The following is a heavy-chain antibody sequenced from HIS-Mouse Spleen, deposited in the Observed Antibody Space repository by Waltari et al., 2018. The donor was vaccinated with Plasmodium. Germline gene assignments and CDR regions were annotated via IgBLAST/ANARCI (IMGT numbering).Heavy chain of an antibody. J-gene: IGHJ2*01. V-gene: IGHV4-34*01. CDR2: INHSGSH. CDR1: GGSFSGYY. D-gene: IGHD3-3*01. CDR3: ARVTSSGVYWYFDL. Sequence: QVQLQQWGAGLLKPSETLSLTCAVYGGSFSGYYWSWIRQPPGKGLEWIGEINHSGSHNYNPSLQSRVTMSVDTSKNQFSLELSSVTAADTAVYYCARVTSSGVYWYFDLWGRGTLVTVSS.